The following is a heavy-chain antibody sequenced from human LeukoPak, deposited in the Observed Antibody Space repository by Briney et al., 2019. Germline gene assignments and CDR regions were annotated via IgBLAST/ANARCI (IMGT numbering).Heavy chain of an antibody. CDR1: GYTFTSYD. CDR3: ARGPGYCSSTSCYTKDY. V-gene: IGHV1-8*01. Sequence: ASVKVSCKASGYTFTSYDINWVRQATGQGLEWMGWMNPNSGNTGYAQKFQGRVTMTRNTSMSTAYMELSSLRSEDTAVYYCARGPGYCSSTSCYTKDYWGQGTLVTVSS. J-gene: IGHJ4*02. CDR2: MNPNSGNT. D-gene: IGHD2-2*02.